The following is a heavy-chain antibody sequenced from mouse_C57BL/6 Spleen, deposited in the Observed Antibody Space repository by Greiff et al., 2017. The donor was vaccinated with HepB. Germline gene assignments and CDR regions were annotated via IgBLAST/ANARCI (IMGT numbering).Heavy chain of an antibody. CDR1: GYTFTSYW. V-gene: IGHV1-50*01. Sequence: QVQLQQPGAELVKPGASVKLSCKASGYTFTSYWMQWVKQRPGQGLEWIGEIDPSDSYTNYNQKFKGKATLTVDTSSSTAYMQLSSLTSEASAVYYCARSENYYGSSDWYFDVWGTGTTVTVSS. CDR2: IDPSDSYT. D-gene: IGHD1-1*01. CDR3: ARSENYYGSSDWYFDV. J-gene: IGHJ1*03.